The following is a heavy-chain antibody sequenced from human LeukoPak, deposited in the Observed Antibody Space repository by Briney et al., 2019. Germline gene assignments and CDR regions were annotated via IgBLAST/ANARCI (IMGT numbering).Heavy chain of an antibody. J-gene: IGHJ3*02. D-gene: IGHD5-12*01. CDR3: ARGYSAYDAFDI. CDR2: MNPNSGNT. Sequence: ASVKVSCKASGGTFSSYDINWVRQATGQGLEWMGWMNPNSGNTGYAQKFQGRVTMTRNTSISTAYMELSSLRSEDTAVYYCARGYSAYDAFDIWGQGTMVTVSS. CDR1: GGTFSSYD. V-gene: IGHV1-8*02.